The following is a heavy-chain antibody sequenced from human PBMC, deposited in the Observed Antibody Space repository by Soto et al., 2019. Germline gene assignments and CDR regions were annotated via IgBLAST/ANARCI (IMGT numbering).Heavy chain of an antibody. CDR3: ARGAVAAIINWFDP. Sequence: PSETLSLTCTVSGGSISSSSYYWGWIRQPPGKGLEWIGSIYYSGSTYYNPSPKSRVTISVDTSKNQFSLKLSPVTAADTAVYYCARGAVAAIINWFDPWGQGTLVTVSS. D-gene: IGHD6-19*01. V-gene: IGHV4-39*07. J-gene: IGHJ5*02. CDR2: IYYSGST. CDR1: GGSISSSSYY.